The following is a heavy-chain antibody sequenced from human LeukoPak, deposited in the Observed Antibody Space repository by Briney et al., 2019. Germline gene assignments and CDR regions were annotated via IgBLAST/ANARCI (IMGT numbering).Heavy chain of an antibody. D-gene: IGHD2-2*01. CDR3: ARVVKIVIVPAALLGDYYFDY. CDR2: IYYSGST. CDR1: GGSISSGGYY. Sequence: SETLSLTCTVSGGSISSGGYYWSWIRQHPGKGLEWIGYIYYSGSTYYNPPLKSRVTISVDTSKNQFSLKLSSVTAADTAVYYCARVVKIVIVPAALLGDYYFDYWGQGTLVTVSS. V-gene: IGHV4-31*03. J-gene: IGHJ4*02.